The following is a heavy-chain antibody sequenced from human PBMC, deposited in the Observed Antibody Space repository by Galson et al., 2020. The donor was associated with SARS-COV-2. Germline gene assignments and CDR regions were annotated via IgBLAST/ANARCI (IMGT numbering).Heavy chain of an antibody. Sequence: EIYHSGSTNYNPSLKSRVTISVDKSKNQFSLKLSSVTAADTAVYYCARAWGVGTANFDYWGQGTLVTVSS. V-gene: IGHV4-4*02. CDR2: IYHSGST. CDR3: ARAWGVGTANFDY. D-gene: IGHD1-1*01. J-gene: IGHJ4*02.